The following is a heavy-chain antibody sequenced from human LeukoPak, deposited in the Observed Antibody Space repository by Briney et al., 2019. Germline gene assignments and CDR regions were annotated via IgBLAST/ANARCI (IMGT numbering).Heavy chain of an antibody. J-gene: IGHJ4*02. CDR2: TSSSDSGK. D-gene: IGHD1-26*01. V-gene: IGHV3-23*01. CDR3: AKDLGPRGVGATPQY. CDR1: GFTLSSYA. Sequence: GGSLRLSCVVSGFTLSSYAMSWVRQAPGKGLEWVAATSSSDSGKYHADSVRGRFTISRDNSKSTVYLQMNSLRTEDTGFYYCAKDLGPRGVGATPQYWGQGTVVIVSS.